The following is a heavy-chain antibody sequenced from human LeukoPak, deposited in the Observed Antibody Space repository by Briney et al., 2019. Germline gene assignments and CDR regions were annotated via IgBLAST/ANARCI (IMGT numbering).Heavy chain of an antibody. D-gene: IGHD3-16*01. Sequence: SETLSLTCTVSGGSISTYYWSWIRQPPGKGLEWIGYIYYSRSTNYNPSLKSRVTMSVDTSKNQFSLRLSSVTAADTAVYYCARDSERGYDYGMDVWGKGTAVTVSS. CDR1: GGSISTYY. CDR2: IYYSRST. V-gene: IGHV4-59*01. CDR3: ARDSERGYDYGMDV. J-gene: IGHJ6*04.